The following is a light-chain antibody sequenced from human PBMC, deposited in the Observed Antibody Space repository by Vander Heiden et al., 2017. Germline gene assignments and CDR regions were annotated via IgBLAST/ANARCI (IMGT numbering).Light chain of an antibody. Sequence: DMVMTQSPLSLPVTPGEPASISCRSSQSLLHSNGYNYLDWYLQKPGQSPQLLIYLGSNRASGVLDRFSGSVSGSDFTLNVSIVEAEDVGVYYCRQALQEPITFGQGTRLEIK. CDR3: RQALQEPIT. CDR2: LGS. V-gene: IGKV2-28*01. CDR1: QSLLHSNGYNY. J-gene: IGKJ5*01.